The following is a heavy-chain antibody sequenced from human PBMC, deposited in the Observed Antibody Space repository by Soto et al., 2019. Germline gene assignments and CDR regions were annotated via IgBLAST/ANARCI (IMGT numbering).Heavy chain of an antibody. CDR2: INPNSGGT. CDR1: GYTFTGYY. CDR3: ARDTRIPLWHRTYYYYYGMDV. D-gene: IGHD5-18*01. Sequence: ASVKVSCKASGYTFTGYYMHWVRQAPGQGLEWMGWINPNSGGTNYAQKFQGRVTMTRDTSISTAYMELSRLRSDDTAVYYCARDTRIPLWHRTYYYYYGMDVWGQGTTVTVSS. V-gene: IGHV1-2*02. J-gene: IGHJ6*02.